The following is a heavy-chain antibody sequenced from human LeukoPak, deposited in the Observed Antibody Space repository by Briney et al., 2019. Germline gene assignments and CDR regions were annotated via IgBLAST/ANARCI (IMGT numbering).Heavy chain of an antibody. CDR1: GFTFDDYG. Sequence: GGSLRLSCAAPGFTFDDYGMSWVRQAPGKGLEWVSGINWNGGSTGYADSVKGRFTISRDNAKNSLYLQMNSLRAEDTALYYCAKGAARRRFYYYMDVWGKGTTVTVSS. CDR3: AKGAARRRFYYYMDV. D-gene: IGHD6-6*01. J-gene: IGHJ6*03. CDR2: INWNGGST. V-gene: IGHV3-20*04.